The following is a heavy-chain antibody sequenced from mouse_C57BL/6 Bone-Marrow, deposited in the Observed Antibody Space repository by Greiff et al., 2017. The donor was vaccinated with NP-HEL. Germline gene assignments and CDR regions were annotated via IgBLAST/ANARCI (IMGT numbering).Heavy chain of an antibody. J-gene: IGHJ1*03. D-gene: IGHD1-1*01. Sequence: QVQLQQSGAELARPGASVKLSCKASGYTFTSYSMHWVKQRPGRGLEWIGYINPSSGYTKYNQKFKDKATLTVDKSSSTAYLQLSSLTSEDSAVYYGAGSTTGVAPGDVGGTGTTVTVSA. CDR3: AGSTTGVAPGDV. CDR1: GYTFTSYS. CDR2: INPSSGYT. V-gene: IGHV1-4*01.